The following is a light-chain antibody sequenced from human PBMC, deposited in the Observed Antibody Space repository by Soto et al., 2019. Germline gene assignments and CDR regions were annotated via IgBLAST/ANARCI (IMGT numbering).Light chain of an antibody. CDR3: QQYGSSPRT. Sequence: EIVLAQYPGTLSLSPGERATLSCRASQSVSSSHLAWYQQKPGQAPRLLISGASSRATGIPDRFTGSGSGTDFTLTIIRLEPEDFAVYYCQQYGSSPRTFGQGTKVDIK. V-gene: IGKV3-20*01. CDR1: QSVSSSH. CDR2: GAS. J-gene: IGKJ1*01.